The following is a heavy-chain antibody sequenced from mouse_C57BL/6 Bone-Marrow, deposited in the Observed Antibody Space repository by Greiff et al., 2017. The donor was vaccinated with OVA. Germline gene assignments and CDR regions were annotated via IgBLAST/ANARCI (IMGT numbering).Heavy chain of an antibody. CDR1: GYTFTDYE. CDR3: VCNYDYERTGFAY. D-gene: IGHD2-4*01. Sequence: QVQLQQSGAELVRPGASVTLSCKASGYTFTDYEMHWVKQTPVHGLEWIGSIDPETGGTAYNQKFKGKAILTADNSSSTAYMEIRSLTSEDTAVYYCVCNYDYERTGFAYWGQGTLVTVSA. CDR2: IDPETGGT. J-gene: IGHJ3*01. V-gene: IGHV1-15*01.